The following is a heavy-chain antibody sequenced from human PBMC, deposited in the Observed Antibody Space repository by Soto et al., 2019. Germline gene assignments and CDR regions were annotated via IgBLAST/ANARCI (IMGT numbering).Heavy chain of an antibody. CDR1: GGTFSSYA. CDR2: IIPIFGTA. V-gene: IGHV1-69*01. CDR3: ARGLRGMVRRVKTYYFDY. J-gene: IGHJ4*02. D-gene: IGHD3-10*01. Sequence: QVQLVQSGAEVKKPGSSVKVSCKASGGTFSSYAISWVRQAPGQGLEWMGGIIPIFGTANYAQKFQGRVTITADESTSTDYKGLSSLRAEDTAVYYCARGLRGMVRRVKTYYFDYWGQGTLVTVSS.